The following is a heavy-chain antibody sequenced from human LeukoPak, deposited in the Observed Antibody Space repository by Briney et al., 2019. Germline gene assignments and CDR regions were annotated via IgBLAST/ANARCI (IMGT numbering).Heavy chain of an antibody. CDR2: VKHDGTEK. D-gene: IGHD3-22*01. V-gene: IGHV3-7*01. CDR1: GFTFNTYW. J-gene: IGHJ4*02. CDR3: ARAYYDANGYYYVYFDY. Sequence: PGGSLRLSCAASGFTFNTYWMSWVRQAPGKGLEWVANVKHDGTEKYYADSVKGRFTISRDNAENSLFVQMNSLRAEDTAVYYCARAYYDANGYYYVYFDYWGQGTLVTVSS.